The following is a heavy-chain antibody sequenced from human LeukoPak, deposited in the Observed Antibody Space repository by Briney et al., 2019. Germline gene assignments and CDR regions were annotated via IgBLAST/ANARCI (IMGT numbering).Heavy chain of an antibody. V-gene: IGHV4-38-2*02. J-gene: IGHJ5*02. CDR3: ARGDYDFWSGYRNWFDP. Sequence: SETLSLTCTVSGYSISSGYYWGWIRQPPGKGLEWMGSIYHSGSTYYNPSLKSRVTISVDTSKNQFSLKLSSVTAADTAVYYCARGDYDFWSGYRNWFDPWGQGTLVTVSS. CDR2: IYHSGST. CDR1: GYSISSGYY. D-gene: IGHD3-3*01.